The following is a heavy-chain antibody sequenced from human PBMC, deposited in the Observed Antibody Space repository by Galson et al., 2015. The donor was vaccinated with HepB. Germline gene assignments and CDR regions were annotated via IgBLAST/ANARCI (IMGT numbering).Heavy chain of an antibody. Sequence: SLRLSCAASGLSFGDSFMSWIRQVPGGGLEWVSYISPGGSTVYYAEFVKGRFIVSRDNARDLLYLQMNSLRAEDTAVYYCARDQSQYGDYFDPWGQGTLVTVSS. CDR2: ISPGGSTV. CDR3: ARDQSQYGDYFDP. CDR1: GLSFGDSF. D-gene: IGHD4-17*01. J-gene: IGHJ5*02. V-gene: IGHV3-11*01.